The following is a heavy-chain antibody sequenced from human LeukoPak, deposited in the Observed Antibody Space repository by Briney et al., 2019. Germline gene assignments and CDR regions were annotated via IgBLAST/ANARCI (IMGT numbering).Heavy chain of an antibody. Sequence: LETLSLTCTVSDGSISSYYWSWIRQPPGKGLEWIGYIYYSGSTNYNPSLKSRVTISLDTSKNQFSLKLSSVTAADTAVYYCARDGGYTSGWFDWGQGTLVTVSS. CDR3: ARDGGYTSGWFD. V-gene: IGHV4-59*01. J-gene: IGHJ4*02. CDR1: DGSISSYY. D-gene: IGHD6-19*01. CDR2: IYYSGST.